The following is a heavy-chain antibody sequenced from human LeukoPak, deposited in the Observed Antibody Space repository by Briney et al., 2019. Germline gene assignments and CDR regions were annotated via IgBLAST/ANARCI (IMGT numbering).Heavy chain of an antibody. Sequence: GGSLRLSCAASGLTFSSYGMHWVRQGPGKGLEWVAFIRNDGSHKYYADSVKGRFTISRDNSKNTLYLQMNSLRADDTAVYYCAKAGGSSWDPFDYWGQGTLVTVSS. CDR1: GLTFSSYG. CDR3: AKAGGSSWDPFDY. J-gene: IGHJ4*02. D-gene: IGHD6-13*01. CDR2: IRNDGSHK. V-gene: IGHV3-30*02.